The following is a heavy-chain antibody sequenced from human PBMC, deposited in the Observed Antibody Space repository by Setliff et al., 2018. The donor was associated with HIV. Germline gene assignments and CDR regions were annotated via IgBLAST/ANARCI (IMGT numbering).Heavy chain of an antibody. J-gene: IGHJ4*02. CDR3: ARVSRSGWFFDW. Sequence: ASVKVSCKASGYNFSSNGISWVRQAPGQGLEWMGWISSYNGNTKYAQKVQDIVTMTKDTSTSTAYMELRSLRSDDTAVYYCARVSRSGWFFDWWGQGSLVTVSS. CDR2: ISSYNGNT. CDR1: GYNFSSNG. D-gene: IGHD6-19*01. V-gene: IGHV1-18*01.